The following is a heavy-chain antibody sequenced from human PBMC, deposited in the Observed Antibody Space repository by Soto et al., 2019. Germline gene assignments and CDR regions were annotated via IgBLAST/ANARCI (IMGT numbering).Heavy chain of an antibody. CDR2: INHSGST. Sequence: SETLSLTCTVSGGSISSSSYYWGWIRQPPGKGLEWIGEINHSGSTNYNPSLKSRVTISVDTSKNQFSLKLSSVTAADTAVYYCARREIVAATLSDYWGQGTLVTVSS. CDR3: ARREIVAATLSDY. CDR1: GGSISSSSYY. V-gene: IGHV4-39*07. J-gene: IGHJ4*02. D-gene: IGHD1-26*01.